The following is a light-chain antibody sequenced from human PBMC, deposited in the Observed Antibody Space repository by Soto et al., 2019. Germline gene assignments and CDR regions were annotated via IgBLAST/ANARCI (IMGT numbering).Light chain of an antibody. V-gene: IGKV1-5*03. Sequence: DIQMTQSPSTLSGSVGDRVTITRRASQTISSWLAWYQQKPGKAPKLLIYKASTLKSGVPSRFSGSGSGTEFTLTISSLQPEDFASFYCQQYTSYPLTFGGGTKVDIK. CDR3: QQYTSYPLT. CDR2: KAS. CDR1: QTISSW. J-gene: IGKJ4*01.